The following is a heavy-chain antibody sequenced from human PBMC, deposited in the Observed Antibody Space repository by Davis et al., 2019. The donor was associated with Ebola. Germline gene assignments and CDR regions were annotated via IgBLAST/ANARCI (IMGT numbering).Heavy chain of an antibody. CDR3: ARVRSGYYPSAMDV. J-gene: IGHJ6*02. Sequence: GESLKISCAASGFTFSSYEMNWVRQAPGKGLEWVSYISSSGSTIYYADSVKGRFTISRDNAKNSLYLQMNSLRDEDTAVYFCARVRSGYYPSAMDVWGQGTTVTVSS. V-gene: IGHV3-48*03. CDR1: GFTFSSYE. CDR2: ISSSGSTI. D-gene: IGHD3-3*01.